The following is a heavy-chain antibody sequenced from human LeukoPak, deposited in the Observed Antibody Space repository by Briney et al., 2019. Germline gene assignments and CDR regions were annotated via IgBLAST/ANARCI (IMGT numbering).Heavy chain of an antibody. V-gene: IGHV1-2*03. CDR2: INPDSGGT. D-gene: IGHD6-13*01. CDR3: ARDGDRSSRFLHNWFDP. Sequence: LAASVKVSCKASGYTFTAYYMHWVRQAPGQGLEWMGWINPDSGGTNYAQNFQGRVTMTRDTSISTAYMELSSLRSDDTAVYFCARDGDRSSRFLHNWFDPWGQGTLVTVSS. J-gene: IGHJ5*02. CDR1: GYTFTAYY.